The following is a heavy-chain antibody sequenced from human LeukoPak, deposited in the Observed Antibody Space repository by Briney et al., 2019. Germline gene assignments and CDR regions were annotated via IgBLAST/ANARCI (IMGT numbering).Heavy chain of an antibody. V-gene: IGHV1-18*01. D-gene: IGHD1-26*01. CDR1: GYTFTSYA. CDR3: ARGIHSGDSGPYYFDY. J-gene: IGHJ4*02. Sequence: ASVKVSCKASGYTFTSYAISWVRQAPGQGLEWMGWISVYSGKKDYPQRVQDRVTMTTDTSTNTAYMELRSLRSDDTAVYCCARGIHSGDSGPYYFDYWGQGTLVTVSS. CDR2: ISVYSGKK.